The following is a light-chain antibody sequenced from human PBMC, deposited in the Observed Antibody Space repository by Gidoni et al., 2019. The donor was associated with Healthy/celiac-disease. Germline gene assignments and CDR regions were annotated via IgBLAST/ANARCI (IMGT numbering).Light chain of an antibody. CDR1: NIGSKS. J-gene: IGLJ2*01. CDR3: QVWDSSSDHPDVV. V-gene: IGLV3-21*04. Sequence: SSVLTQPPSVSVAPGKTARITCGGNNIGSKSVNWYQKKPGQAPVLVIYYDSDRPSGIPERFSGSNSGNTATLTISRVEAGDEADYYCQVWDSSSDHPDVVFGGGTKLTVL. CDR2: YDS.